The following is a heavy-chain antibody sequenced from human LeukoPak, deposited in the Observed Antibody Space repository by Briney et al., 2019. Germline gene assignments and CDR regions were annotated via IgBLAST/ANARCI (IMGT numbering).Heavy chain of an antibody. CDR2: INHSGST. V-gene: IGHV4-34*01. CDR3: ARGRRDGYSHPLYYFDY. Sequence: SETLSLTCAVYGGSFSGYYWSWIRQPPGKGLEWIGEINHSGSTNYNPSLKSRVTISVDTSKNQFSLKLSSVTAADTAVYYCARGRRDGYSHPLYYFDYWGQGTLVTVSP. CDR1: GGSFSGYY. J-gene: IGHJ4*02. D-gene: IGHD5-24*01.